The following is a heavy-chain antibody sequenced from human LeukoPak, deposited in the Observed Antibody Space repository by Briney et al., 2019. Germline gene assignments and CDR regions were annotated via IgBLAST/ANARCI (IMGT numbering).Heavy chain of an antibody. Sequence: KAGGSLRLSCAASGFTFSNYNMNWVRQAPGKGLEWVSYISSSSSYIYYADSVKGRFTISRDDAKNSLYLQMNSLRAEDTAVYYCARKYSGSYSGVDYWGLGTLVTVSS. J-gene: IGHJ4*02. CDR3: ARKYSGSYSGVDY. V-gene: IGHV3-21*05. CDR1: GFTFSNYN. CDR2: ISSSSSYI. D-gene: IGHD1-26*01.